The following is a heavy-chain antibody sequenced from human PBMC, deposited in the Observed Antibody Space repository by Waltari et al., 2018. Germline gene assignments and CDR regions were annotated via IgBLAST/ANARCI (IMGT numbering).Heavy chain of an antibody. J-gene: IGHJ5*02. CDR1: GGSISSGSYY. CDR3: ARGTNWFDP. V-gene: IGHV4-61*09. Sequence: QVQLQESGPGLVKPSQTLSLTCTVSGGSISSGSYYWSWIRQPAGKGLEWIGYIYTSGSTNYNPSRKSRVTISVDTSKNQFSLKLSSVTAADTAVYYCARGTNWFDPWGQGTLVTVSS. CDR2: IYTSGST.